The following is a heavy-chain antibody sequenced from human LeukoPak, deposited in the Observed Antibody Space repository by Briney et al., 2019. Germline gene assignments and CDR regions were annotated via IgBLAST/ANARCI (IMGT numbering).Heavy chain of an antibody. D-gene: IGHD2-2*01. Sequence: PGGSLRLSCAASGFTFSSYWMHWVRQAPGKGLVWVSRINSDGSSTNYADSVKGRFTISRDNAKNTLYLQMNSLRAEDTAVYYCVRGEYCSSTSCYYNRFDPWGQGTLVTVSS. CDR1: GFTFSSYW. CDR2: INSDGSST. CDR3: VRGEYCSSTSCYYNRFDP. V-gene: IGHV3-74*01. J-gene: IGHJ5*02.